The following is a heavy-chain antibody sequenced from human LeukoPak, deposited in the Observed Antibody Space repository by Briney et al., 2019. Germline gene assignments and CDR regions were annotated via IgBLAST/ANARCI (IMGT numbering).Heavy chain of an antibody. V-gene: IGHV3-23*01. CDR3: AKMKGHPLPKYYMDV. Sequence: GGSLRLSCAASGFTFSGFAMSWVRRTPGKGREWFSGISGSGDNTLYADSVKGRFTISRDNSKNTLYLEMNRLRAEDTAIYYCAKMKGHPLPKYYMDVWGQGTTVTVSS. CDR2: ISGSGDNT. CDR1: GFTFSGFA. D-gene: IGHD1-26*01. J-gene: IGHJ6*01.